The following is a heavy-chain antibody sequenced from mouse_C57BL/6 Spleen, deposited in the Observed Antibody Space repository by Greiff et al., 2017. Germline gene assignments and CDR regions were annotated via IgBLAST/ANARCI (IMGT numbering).Heavy chain of an antibody. Sequence: VQLQQPGAELVRPGSSVKLSCKASGYTFTSYWMDWVKQRPGQGLEWIGNIYPSDSETHYNQQFKDKATLTVDKSSSTAYMQLSSLTSEDSAVYYCARGNNYGNYVPFAYWGQGTLVTVSA. CDR3: ARGNNYGNYVPFAY. CDR1: GYTFTSYW. V-gene: IGHV1-61*01. D-gene: IGHD2-1*01. J-gene: IGHJ3*01. CDR2: IYPSDSET.